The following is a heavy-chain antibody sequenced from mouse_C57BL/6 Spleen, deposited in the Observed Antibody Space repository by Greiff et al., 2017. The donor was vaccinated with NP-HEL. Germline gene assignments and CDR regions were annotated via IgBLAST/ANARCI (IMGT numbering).Heavy chain of an antibody. CDR3: AREIAGYYFDY. CDR1: GYAFSSYW. J-gene: IGHJ2*01. CDR2: IYPGDGDT. Sequence: QVQLKQSGAELVKPGASVKISCKASGYAFSSYWMNWVKQRPGKGLEWIGQIYPGDGDTNYNGKFKGKATLTADKSSSTAYMQLRSLTSEDSAVYFCAREIAGYYFDYWGQGTTLTVSS. D-gene: IGHD2-2*01. V-gene: IGHV1-80*01.